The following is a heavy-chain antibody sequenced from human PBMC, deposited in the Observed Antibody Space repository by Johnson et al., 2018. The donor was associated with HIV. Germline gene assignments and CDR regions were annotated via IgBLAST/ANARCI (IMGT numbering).Heavy chain of an antibody. V-gene: IGHV3-30-3*01. CDR1: GFTFSSYA. J-gene: IGHJ3*02. CDR2: ISYDGSNK. Sequence: QVKLVESGGGVVQPGRSLRLSCAASGFTFSSYAMHWVRQAPGKGLEWVAVISYDGSNKYYADSVKGRFTISRDNSKNTLYLQMNSLRAEDTAVYYCARSTMIEDAFDIWGQGTMVTVSS. CDR3: ARSTMIEDAFDI. D-gene: IGHD3-22*01.